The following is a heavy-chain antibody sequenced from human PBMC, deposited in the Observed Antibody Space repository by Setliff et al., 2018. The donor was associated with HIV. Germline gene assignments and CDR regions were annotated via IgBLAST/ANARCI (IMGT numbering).Heavy chain of an antibody. CDR3: ARDEQLVRGSHYYYYMDV. J-gene: IGHJ6*03. Sequence: SETLSLTCAVYGGSFSGYYWSWIRQPPGKGLEWIGEINHSGSTNYNPSLKSRVTISVDTSKNQFSLKLSSVTAADTAVYYCARDEQLVRGSHYYYYMDVWGKGTTVTVSS. CDR2: INHSGST. D-gene: IGHD6-6*01. V-gene: IGHV4-34*01. CDR1: GGSFSGYY.